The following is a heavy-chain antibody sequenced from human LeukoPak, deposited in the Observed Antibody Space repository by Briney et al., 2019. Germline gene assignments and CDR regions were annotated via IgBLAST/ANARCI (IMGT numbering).Heavy chain of an antibody. CDR2: IYYSGST. CDR1: GGSISSYY. J-gene: IGHJ4*02. CDR3: ARGSRGGSSWYYFDY. V-gene: IGHV4-59*01. D-gene: IGHD6-13*01. Sequence: SETLSLTCTVSGGSISSYYWSWIRQPPGKGLEWIGYIYYSGSTNYNPSLKSRVTISVDTSKNQFSLKLSSVTAADTAVYYCARGSRGGSSWYYFDYWGQGTLVTVSS.